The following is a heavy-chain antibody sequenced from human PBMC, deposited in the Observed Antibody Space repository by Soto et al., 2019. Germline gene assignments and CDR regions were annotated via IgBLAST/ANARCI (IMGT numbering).Heavy chain of an antibody. CDR1: GFSLCNAGLG. Sequence: QVTVKESGPVLVKPTETLTLTCTVSGFSLCNAGLGVSWIRQPPGKALEWLAHIFSNDEKSYSTSLKSRHTISKDTSKSQVVLTMTNMDPVDTATYYCASTYSTSWYWFDPWGQGTLVTVSS. CDR3: ASTYSTSWYWFDP. V-gene: IGHV2-26*04. J-gene: IGHJ5*02. D-gene: IGHD6-13*01. CDR2: IFSNDEK.